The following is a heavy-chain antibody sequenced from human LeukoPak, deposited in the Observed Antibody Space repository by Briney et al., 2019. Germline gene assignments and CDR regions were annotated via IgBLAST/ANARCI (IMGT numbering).Heavy chain of an antibody. J-gene: IGHJ4*02. CDR1: GYTFTSYY. Sequence: GASVKVSCKASGYTFTSYYMHWVRQAPGQGLEWMGIINPSGGSTSYAQKFRGRVTMTRDTSTSTVYMELSSLRSEDTAVYYCARDGPRLVVDYWGQGTLVTVSS. D-gene: IGHD6-6*01. CDR3: ARDGPRLVVDY. V-gene: IGHV1-46*01. CDR2: INPSGGST.